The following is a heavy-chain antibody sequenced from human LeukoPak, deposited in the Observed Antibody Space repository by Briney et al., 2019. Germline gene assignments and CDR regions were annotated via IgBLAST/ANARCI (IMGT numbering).Heavy chain of an antibody. D-gene: IGHD1-26*01. J-gene: IGHJ3*02. CDR3: ARSGSYLSAFDI. Sequence: GGSLRLSCAASGFTVSSNYMSWVRQAPGKGLEWVSIIYSGGSTFYADSVKGRFTISRDNSENTLYLQMNSLRAEDTAVYYCARSGSYLSAFDIWGQGTMVTVSS. V-gene: IGHV3-53*01. CDR1: GFTVSSNY. CDR2: IYSGGST.